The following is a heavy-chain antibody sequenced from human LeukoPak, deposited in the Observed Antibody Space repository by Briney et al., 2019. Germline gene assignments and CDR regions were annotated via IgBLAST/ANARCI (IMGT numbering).Heavy chain of an antibody. V-gene: IGHV1-18*01. CDR2: ISAYNGNT. D-gene: IGHD3-10*01. J-gene: IGHJ4*02. CDR3: ATDDGYYYGSGSYSNPPLDY. CDR1: GYTFTSYG. Sequence: ASVKVSCKASGYTFTSYGISWVRQAPGQGLEWMGWISAYNGNTNYAQKLQGRVTMTTDTSTSTAYMELRSLRSDDTAVYYCATDDGYYYGSGSYSNPPLDYWGQGTLVTVSS.